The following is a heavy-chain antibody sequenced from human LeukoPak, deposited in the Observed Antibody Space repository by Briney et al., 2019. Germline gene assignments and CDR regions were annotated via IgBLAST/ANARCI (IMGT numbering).Heavy chain of an antibody. CDR2: IYHSGST. J-gene: IGHJ4*02. D-gene: IGHD5-18*01. CDR1: GYSISSGYY. Sequence: SETLFLTCTVSGYSISSGYYWGWIRQPPGKGLEWIGSIYHSGSTYYNPSLKSRVTISVDTSENQFSLKLSSVTAADTAVYYCAKSSYSIFDYWGQGTLVTVSS. CDR3: AKSSYSIFDY. V-gene: IGHV4-38-2*02.